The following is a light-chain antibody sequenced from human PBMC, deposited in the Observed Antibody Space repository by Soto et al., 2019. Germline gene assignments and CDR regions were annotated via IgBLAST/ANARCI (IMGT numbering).Light chain of an antibody. CDR2: RNN. J-gene: IGLJ3*02. CDR1: SSNIGSNY. Sequence: QAVVTQPPSASGTPGQRVTMSCSGSSSNIGSNYVYWYQQLPGTAPKLLIYRNNQRPSGVPDRFSGSKSGTSASLAISGLRSEDEADYYCAAWDDSLSAPWVFGGGPKLTVL. V-gene: IGLV1-47*01. CDR3: AAWDDSLSAPWV.